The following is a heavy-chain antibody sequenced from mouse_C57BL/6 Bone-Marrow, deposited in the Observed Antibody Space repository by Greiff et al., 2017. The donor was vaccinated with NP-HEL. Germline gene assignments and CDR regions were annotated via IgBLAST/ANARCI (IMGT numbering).Heavy chain of an antibody. J-gene: IGHJ3*01. CDR1: GFTFSSYA. Sequence: EVKLVESGGGLVKPGGSLKLSCAASGFTFSSYAMSWVRQTPEKRLEWVATISDGGSYTYYPDNVKSRFTISRDNAKNNLYLQMSHLKSEDTAMYYCARPYSNYPSWFAYWGQGTLVTVSA. D-gene: IGHD2-5*01. CDR2: ISDGGSYT. CDR3: ARPYSNYPSWFAY. V-gene: IGHV5-4*03.